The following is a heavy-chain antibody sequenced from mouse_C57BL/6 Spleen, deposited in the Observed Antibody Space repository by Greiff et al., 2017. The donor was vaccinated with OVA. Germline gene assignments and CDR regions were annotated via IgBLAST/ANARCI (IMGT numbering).Heavy chain of an antibody. CDR1: GYTFTSYW. CDR3: TRWDYDLRTLDY. Sequence: VQLQQSGTVLARPGASVKMSCKTSGYTFTSYWMHWVKQRPGQGLEWIGAMYPGNSDTSYNQKFKGKAKLTAVTSASTAYMELSSLTNEDSAVYYCTRWDYDLRTLDYWGQGTTLTVSS. J-gene: IGHJ2*01. D-gene: IGHD2-4*01. V-gene: IGHV1-5*01. CDR2: MYPGNSDT.